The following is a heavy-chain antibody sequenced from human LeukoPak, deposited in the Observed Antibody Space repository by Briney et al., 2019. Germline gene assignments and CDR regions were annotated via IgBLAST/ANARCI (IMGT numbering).Heavy chain of an antibody. CDR1: GFTFSSYA. V-gene: IGHV3-23*01. CDR3: AKKGIFGVVIIPVYYFDY. Sequence: GGSLRLSCAASGFTFSSYAMSGVRQAPGKGLEWVSAISGSGGSTYYADSVKGRFTISRDNSKNTLYLQMNSLRAEDTAVYYCAKKGIFGVVIIPVYYFDYWGQGTLVTVSS. J-gene: IGHJ4*02. D-gene: IGHD3-3*01. CDR2: ISGSGGST.